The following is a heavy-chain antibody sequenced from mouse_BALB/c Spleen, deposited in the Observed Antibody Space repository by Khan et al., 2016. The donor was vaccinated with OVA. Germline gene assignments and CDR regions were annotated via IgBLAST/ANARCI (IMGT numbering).Heavy chain of an antibody. CDR2: IYPGDGRV. Sequence: QVRLQQSGAELVKPGASVKLSCKASGYTFTNYWVHWVKQGPGQGLEWIGEIYPGDGRVNYNEKFKNKASLTVDRSSSTAYMQLSSLTSEDSAVYYCARNAYFGNYFDYWGQDTTLTVSS. V-gene: IGHV1S81*02. D-gene: IGHD2-10*01. CDR3: ARNAYFGNYFDY. CDR1: GYTFTNYW. J-gene: IGHJ2*01.